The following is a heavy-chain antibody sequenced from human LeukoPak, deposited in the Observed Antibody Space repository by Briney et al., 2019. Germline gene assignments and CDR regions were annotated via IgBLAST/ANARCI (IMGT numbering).Heavy chain of an antibody. CDR1: GFTFSHYG. D-gene: IGHD6-19*01. CDR3: ARAITSGTDAFDI. V-gene: IGHV3-33*05. J-gene: IGHJ3*02. Sequence: PGGSLRLSCAASGFTFSHYGMHWVRQAPGKGLEWVAVILYDGSNKYYADSVKGRFTISRDNSKNTLFLQMNNLRADDTAVYYRARAITSGTDAFDIWGQGTMVTVSS. CDR2: ILYDGSNK.